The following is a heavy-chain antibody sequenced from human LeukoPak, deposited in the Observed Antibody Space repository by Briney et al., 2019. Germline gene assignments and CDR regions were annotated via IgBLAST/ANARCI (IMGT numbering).Heavy chain of an antibody. CDR1: GFTFSSYS. CDR3: ARGTVTPGADYMDV. V-gene: IGHV3-21*01. J-gene: IGHJ6*03. D-gene: IGHD4-11*01. Sequence: GGSLRLSCAASGFTFSSYSMNWVRQAPGKGLEWVSSISSSSSYIYYADSVKGRFTVSRDTSKNTVYLQMNSLRAEDTAMYYCARGTVTPGADYMDVWGKGTTVTISS. CDR2: ISSSSSYI.